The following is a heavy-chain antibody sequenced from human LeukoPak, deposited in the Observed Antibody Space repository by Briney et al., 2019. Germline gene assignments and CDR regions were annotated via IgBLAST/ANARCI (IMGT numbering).Heavy chain of an antibody. J-gene: IGHJ4*02. D-gene: IGHD2-2*01. CDR1: GGSISSYY. CDR3: ARRVGYCNSNSCPPFDY. Sequence: SETLSLTCTVSGGSISSYYWGWIRQPPGKGLEWIGTIYYSGSTYYNPSLKSRVTISLDTSKNQFSLKLTSVTAADTAVYYCARRVGYCNSNSCPPFDYWGQGTLVTVSS. CDR2: IYYSGST. V-gene: IGHV4-39*07.